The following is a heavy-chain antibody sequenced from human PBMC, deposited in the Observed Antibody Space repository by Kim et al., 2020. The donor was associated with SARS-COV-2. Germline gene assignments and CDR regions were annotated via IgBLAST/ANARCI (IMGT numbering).Heavy chain of an antibody. D-gene: IGHD6-19*01. Sequence: SPSLQGPVTISAGKSISTAYLQWSSVKAADTAMYYCARRGSGWRNWFDPWGQGTLVTVSS. CDR3: ARRGSGWRNWFDP. V-gene: IGHV5-10-1*01. J-gene: IGHJ5*02.